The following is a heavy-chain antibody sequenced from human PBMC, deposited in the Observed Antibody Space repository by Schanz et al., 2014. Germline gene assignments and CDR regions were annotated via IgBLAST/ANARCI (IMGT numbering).Heavy chain of an antibody. CDR2: ISSSSSTI. CDR3: ARDPNTSAWLPYFDT. V-gene: IGHV3-48*01. J-gene: IGHJ4*02. CDR1: GFTFSSYA. D-gene: IGHD6-19*01. Sequence: EVQLLESGGGLVQPGGSLRLSCVASGFTFSSYAMSWVRQAPGKGLEWVSYISSSSSTIYYADSVKGRFTISRDNAKNSLYLQMNSLRAEDTGVYYCARDPNTSAWLPYFDTWGQGTLVTVSS.